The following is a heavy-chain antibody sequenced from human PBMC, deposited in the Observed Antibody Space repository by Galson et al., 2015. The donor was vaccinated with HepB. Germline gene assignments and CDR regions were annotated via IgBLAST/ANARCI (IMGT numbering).Heavy chain of an antibody. CDR3: VRFPSGFMDYFNY. Sequence: SVKVSCKASGGTFSSYTVSWVRQAPGQGLEWMGRIITISNITNYAQKFQGRVTITADKSTSTAYMELSSLRSEDTAVYYCVRFPSGFMDYFNYWGQGTLVTVSS. V-gene: IGHV1-69*02. J-gene: IGHJ4*02. D-gene: IGHD3-10*01. CDR2: IITISNIT. CDR1: GGTFSSYT.